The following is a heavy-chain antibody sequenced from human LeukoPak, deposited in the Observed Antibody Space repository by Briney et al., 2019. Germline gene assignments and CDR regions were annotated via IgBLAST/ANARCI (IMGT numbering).Heavy chain of an antibody. CDR3: ARDSSGNNWFDP. CDR2: IYYSGST. CDR1: GGSIRSHY. Sequence: PSETLSLTCSVSGGSIRSHYWSWIRQPPGKGLEWIGYIYYSGSTNYNPSLKSRVTISIDTSKNQFSLKLSSVTAADTAVYYCARDSSGNNWFDPWGQGTLVTVSS. V-gene: IGHV4-59*11. J-gene: IGHJ5*02.